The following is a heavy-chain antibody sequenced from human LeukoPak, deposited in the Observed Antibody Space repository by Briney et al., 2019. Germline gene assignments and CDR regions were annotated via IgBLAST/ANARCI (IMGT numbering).Heavy chain of an antibody. D-gene: IGHD2-15*01. CDR2: IYYIGST. CDR3: ARSCHAYFDY. Sequence: SETLSLTCTVSGGSISSHYWSWIRQPPGKGLEWIGYIYYIGSTNYNPSLKSRVTISVDTSKNQFSLKLSSVTAADTAVYYCARSCHAYFDYWGQGTLVTVSS. J-gene: IGHJ4*02. V-gene: IGHV4-59*11. CDR1: GGSISSHY.